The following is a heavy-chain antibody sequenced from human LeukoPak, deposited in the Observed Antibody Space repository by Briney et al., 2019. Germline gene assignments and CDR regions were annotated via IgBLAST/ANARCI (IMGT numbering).Heavy chain of an antibody. D-gene: IGHD3-9*01. Sequence: SETLSLTCTVSGGSISSYYWSWIRQPPGKGLEWIGYIYYSGSTNYNPSLKSRVTISVDTSKNQFSLKLSSVTAADTAVYYCARGRYDILTGYYREDLFDYWGQGTLVTISS. CDR2: IYYSGST. CDR1: GGSISSYY. V-gene: IGHV4-59*01. J-gene: IGHJ4*02. CDR3: ARGRYDILTGYYREDLFDY.